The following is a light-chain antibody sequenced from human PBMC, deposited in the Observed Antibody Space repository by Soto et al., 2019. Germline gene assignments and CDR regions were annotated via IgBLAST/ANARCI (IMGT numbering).Light chain of an antibody. CDR3: SSNADSNISARV. CDR2: EVS. Sequence: QSALTQPPSASGSPGQSVTSSCTGTSSDVGGYNYVSWYQQHPGKAPKLMIYEVSKRPSGVPDRFSGSKSGNTASLTVSGPQAENEADYKCSSNADSNISARVFGGGTKLPV. CDR1: SSDVGGYNY. J-gene: IGLJ2*01. V-gene: IGLV2-8*01.